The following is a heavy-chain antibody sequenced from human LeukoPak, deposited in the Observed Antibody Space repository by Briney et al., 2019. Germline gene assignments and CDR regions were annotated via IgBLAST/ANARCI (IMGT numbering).Heavy chain of an antibody. J-gene: IGHJ4*02. CDR2: IYYSGST. Sequence: PSETLSLTCTVSGGSISSYYWSWIRQPPGKGLEWIGYIYYSGSTNYNPSLKSRVTISVDTSKNQFSLKLSSVTAADTAVYYCARAWYSSGWYHNNYFDYWGQGTLVTVSS. D-gene: IGHD6-19*01. V-gene: IGHV4-59*01. CDR3: ARAWYSSGWYHNNYFDY. CDR1: GGSISSYY.